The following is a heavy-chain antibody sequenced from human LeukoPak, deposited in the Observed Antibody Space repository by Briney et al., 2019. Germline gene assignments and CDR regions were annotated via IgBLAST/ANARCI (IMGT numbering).Heavy chain of an antibody. Sequence: SETLSLTCTVSGGSLIDYYWAWIRQPPGKGLEWIGYSYYRGYTNYNPSLKSRVTISVDTSKNQSSLKLSSVTAADTAVYYCARGGGVAARVYYYYGMDVWGQGTTVTVSS. CDR2: SYYRGYT. V-gene: IGHV4-59*12. CDR3: ARGGGVAARVYYYYGMDV. J-gene: IGHJ6*02. D-gene: IGHD6-6*01. CDR1: GGSLIDYY.